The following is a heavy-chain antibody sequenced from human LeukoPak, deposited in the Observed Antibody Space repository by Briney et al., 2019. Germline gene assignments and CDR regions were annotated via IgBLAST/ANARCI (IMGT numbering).Heavy chain of an antibody. V-gene: IGHV1-69*02. CDR2: IIPILGIA. J-gene: IGHJ4*02. CDR3: ASVIRYAAGGEDY. Sequence: SVKVSCKASGGTFSSYTISWVRQAPGQGLEWMGRIIPILGIANYAQKFQGRVTITADKSTSTAYMELSSLRSEDTAVYYCASVIRYAAGGEDYWGQGTLVTVSS. D-gene: IGHD2-2*01. CDR1: GGTFSSYT.